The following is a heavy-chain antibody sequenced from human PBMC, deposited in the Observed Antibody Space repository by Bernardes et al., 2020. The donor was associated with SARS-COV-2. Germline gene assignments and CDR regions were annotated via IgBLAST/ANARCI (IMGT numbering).Heavy chain of an antibody. CDR3: VRSAFSGGSGYFFDS. V-gene: IGHV3-74*01. D-gene: IGHD3-22*01. CDR1: GFPFSSYW. CDR2: INNDGRTI. J-gene: IGHJ4*02. Sequence: GSLRLSCAASGFPFSSYWIHWVRQVPGKGLVWVSRINNDGRTITYADSVKGRFIISRDNAKNTLYLQMNSLRVEDAAMYYCVRSAFSGGSGYFFDSWGQGTLVTVSS.